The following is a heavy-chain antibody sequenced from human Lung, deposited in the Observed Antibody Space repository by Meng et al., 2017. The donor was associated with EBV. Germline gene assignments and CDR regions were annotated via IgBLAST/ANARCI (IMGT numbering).Heavy chain of an antibody. CDR2: ICHSGST. Sequence: CPAPAKPFAPPSPLPAVSGGPSSSSDGWKWCRQPHGKGLELIGEICHSGSTNYNPSLKSRVTISVDKSKNQFSLKLSSVTAADTAVYYCSRDGGDDYGDYWRTSYFDYWGQGTLVTVSS. V-gene: IGHV4-4*02. CDR1: GGPSSSSDG. J-gene: IGHJ4*02. CDR3: SRDGGDDYGDYWRTSYFDY. D-gene: IGHD4-17*01.